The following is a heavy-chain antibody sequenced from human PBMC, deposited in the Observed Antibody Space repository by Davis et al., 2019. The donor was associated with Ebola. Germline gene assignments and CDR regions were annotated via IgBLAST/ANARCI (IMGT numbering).Heavy chain of an antibody. V-gene: IGHV3-23*01. CDR2: ISGTGASI. J-gene: IGHJ6*03. D-gene: IGHD2-15*01. CDR3: ARRYTCSGNYMDV. Sequence: GESLKISCAASGFTFDNYAMSWVRQAPGRGLEWISTISGTGASIYYADSVKGRFTISRDNSKNTLYLQMNTLRAEDTAVYHCARRYTCSGNYMDVWGKGTTVTVSS. CDR1: GFTFDNYA.